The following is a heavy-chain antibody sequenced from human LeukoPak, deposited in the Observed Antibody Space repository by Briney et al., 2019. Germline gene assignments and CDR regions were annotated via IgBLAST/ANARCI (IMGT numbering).Heavy chain of an antibody. Sequence: GGSLRLSCAASGFTFSSYGMHWVRQAPGKGLEWVAFIRYDGSNKYYADSVKGRFTISRDNSKNTLYLQMNSLRAEDTALYYCAKDQSTSYYYDTSGAKGPFDYWGQGTPVTVSS. CDR1: GFTFSSYG. D-gene: IGHD3-22*01. CDR3: AKDQSTSYYYDTSGAKGPFDY. J-gene: IGHJ4*02. V-gene: IGHV3-30*02. CDR2: IRYDGSNK.